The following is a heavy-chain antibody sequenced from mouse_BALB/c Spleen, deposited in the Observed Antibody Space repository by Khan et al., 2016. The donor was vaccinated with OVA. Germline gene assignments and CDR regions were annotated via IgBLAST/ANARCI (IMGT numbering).Heavy chain of an antibody. Sequence: EVELVESGGGLVQPGGSRKLSCAASGYTFSDYGMAWVRQAPGKGPEWVAFISSLAYSTYYADTVTGRFTISREIAKNTLYLEMTSLRSEDTAMYYCTRGWAMDYWGQGTSVTVSS. CDR1: GYTFSDYG. V-gene: IGHV5-15*02. CDR3: TRGWAMDY. CDR2: ISSLAYST. J-gene: IGHJ4*01.